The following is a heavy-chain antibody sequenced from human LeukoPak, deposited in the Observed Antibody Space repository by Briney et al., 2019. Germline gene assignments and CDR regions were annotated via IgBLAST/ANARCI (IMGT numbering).Heavy chain of an antibody. CDR1: GGSFSGYY. Sequence: NPSETLSLTCAVYGGSFSGYYWSWIRQPPGKGLEWIGEINHSGSTNYNPSLKSRVTISVDTSKNQFSPKLSSVTAADTAVYYCARGSGSLADYYDSSGYYSVSDALDIWGQGTMVTVSS. CDR2: INHSGST. J-gene: IGHJ3*02. CDR3: ARGSGSLADYYDSSGYYSVSDALDI. V-gene: IGHV4-34*01. D-gene: IGHD3-22*01.